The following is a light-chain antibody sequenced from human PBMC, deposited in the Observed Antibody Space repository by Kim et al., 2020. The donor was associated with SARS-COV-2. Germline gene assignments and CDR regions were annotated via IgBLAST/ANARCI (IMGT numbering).Light chain of an antibody. CDR3: CSYARTSYV. J-gene: IGLJ1*01. V-gene: IGLV2-8*01. Sequence: GQSVTISCTGSSSDSGAYENVSWYQQHPGKAPKLMISQVSKRSSGVPDRFSGSKSGNTASLTVSGLQAEDEADYYCCSYARTSYVFGTGTKVTVL. CDR2: QVS. CDR1: SSDSGAYEN.